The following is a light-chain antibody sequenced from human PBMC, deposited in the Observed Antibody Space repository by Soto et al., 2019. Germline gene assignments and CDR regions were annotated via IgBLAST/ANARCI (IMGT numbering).Light chain of an antibody. V-gene: IGKV3-20*01. CDR2: GAS. CDR1: QSVSSSY. J-gene: IGKJ1*01. Sequence: EIVLTQSPGTLSLSPGERATLSCRASQSVSSSYLAWYQQKPGQAPGLLIYGASSRAAGIPDRFSGSGSGTDFTLTISRLEPEDFAVYYCQQFGGSSWTFGQGTKVEVK. CDR3: QQFGGSSWT.